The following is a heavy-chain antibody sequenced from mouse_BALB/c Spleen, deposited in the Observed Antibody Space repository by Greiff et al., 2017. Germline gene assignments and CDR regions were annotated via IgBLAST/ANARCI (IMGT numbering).Heavy chain of an antibody. CDR3: AHYRYDGRFAY. Sequence: VQVVESGPGLVAPSQSLSITCTVSGFSLTSYGVHWVRQPPGKGLEWLGVIWAGGSTNYNSALMSRLSISKDNSKSQVFLKMNSLQTDDTAMYYCAHYRYDGRFAYWGQGTLVTVSA. CDR2: IWAGGST. CDR1: GFSLTSYG. V-gene: IGHV2-9*02. J-gene: IGHJ3*01. D-gene: IGHD2-14*01.